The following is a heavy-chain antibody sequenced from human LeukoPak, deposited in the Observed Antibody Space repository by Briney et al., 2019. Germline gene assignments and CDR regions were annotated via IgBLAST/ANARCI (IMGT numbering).Heavy chain of an antibody. D-gene: IGHD3-22*01. V-gene: IGHV4-4*07. Sequence: SETLSLTCTVYARSISSYYWRWIRQPPGKGLEWIGRISASGSTNYNPPLKSRVTVSVDTSNNHFSLNLSSVTAADTAVYWCAREARDSRHLDLWGQGTLVTVSS. CDR2: ISASGST. CDR3: AREARDSRHLDL. CDR1: ARSISSYY. J-gene: IGHJ5*02.